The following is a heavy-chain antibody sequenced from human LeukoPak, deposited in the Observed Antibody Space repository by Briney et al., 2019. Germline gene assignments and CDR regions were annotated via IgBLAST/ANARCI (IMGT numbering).Heavy chain of an antibody. V-gene: IGHV4-59*01. Sequence: SETLSLTCNVSGGPISSNYWSWLRQPPGKGLEWIGFIYYSGSTNYNPSLKSRVTTPVDTSKNQFSLKLSSVTAADTAVYYCARAHNCGGDCSLDYWGQGTLVTVSS. CDR2: IYYSGST. J-gene: IGHJ4*02. CDR3: ARAHNCGGDCSLDY. D-gene: IGHD2-21*02. CDR1: GGPISSNY.